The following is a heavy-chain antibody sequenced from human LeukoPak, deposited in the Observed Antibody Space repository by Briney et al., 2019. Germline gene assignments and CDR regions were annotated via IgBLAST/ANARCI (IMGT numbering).Heavy chain of an antibody. CDR1: GYSISSGYY. D-gene: IGHD5-12*01. CDR3: ATLRQYSGYDF. Sequence: PSETLSLTCTVSGYSISSGYYWGWIRQPPGKGLEWIGSIYHSGSTYYNPSLKSRVTISVDTPKNQFSLKLSSVTAADTAVYYCATLRQYSGYDFWGQGNLVTVSS. V-gene: IGHV4-38-2*02. CDR2: IYHSGST. J-gene: IGHJ4*02.